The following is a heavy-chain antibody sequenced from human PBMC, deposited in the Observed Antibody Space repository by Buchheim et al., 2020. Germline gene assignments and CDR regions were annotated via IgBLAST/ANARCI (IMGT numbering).Heavy chain of an antibody. CDR2: INRDGSEK. Sequence: EVQLVESGGGLVQPGGSLRLSCAASGFTFSDYWMTWVRQAPGKGLEWVANINRDGSEKNYVDSVKGRFTISRDNAKISLNLQMNSLGAEDTAVYYCARRGREQPSDYWGQGTL. J-gene: IGHJ4*02. CDR3: ARRGREQPSDY. CDR1: GFTFSDYW. D-gene: IGHD3-16*01. V-gene: IGHV3-7*01.